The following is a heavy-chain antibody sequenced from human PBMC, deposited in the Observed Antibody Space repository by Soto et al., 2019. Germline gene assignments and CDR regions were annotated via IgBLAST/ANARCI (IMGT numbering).Heavy chain of an antibody. CDR3: ARVLLPGAAPWQEYFQF. Sequence: QVLLVESGGGLVQPGRSLRLSCAASGVTFSNYAMHWVRQAPGKGLDWVAAISFDGNDQYYADSVKGRFTISRDNSRNTLFLQMNSLRGDDTAVYYCARVLLPGAAPWQEYFQFRGQGTLVTVSS. D-gene: IGHD6-13*01. J-gene: IGHJ1*01. CDR2: ISFDGNDQ. CDR1: GVTFSNYA. V-gene: IGHV3-30-3*01.